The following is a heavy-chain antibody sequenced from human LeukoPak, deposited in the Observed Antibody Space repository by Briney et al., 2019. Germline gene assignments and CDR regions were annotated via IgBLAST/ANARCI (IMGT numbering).Heavy chain of an antibody. V-gene: IGHV3-23*01. D-gene: IGHD3-10*01. CDR3: AIGNRRYYYGSAEGDY. CDR1: GFTFSSYA. J-gene: IGHJ4*02. CDR2: IIGSGGST. Sequence: GGSLRLSCAASGFTFSSYAMSWVRQAPGKGLEWVSAIIGSGGSTYYADSVKGRFTISRDNSKNTLSLQMNSLRAEDTAVYYCAIGNRRYYYGSAEGDYWGQGTLVTVSS.